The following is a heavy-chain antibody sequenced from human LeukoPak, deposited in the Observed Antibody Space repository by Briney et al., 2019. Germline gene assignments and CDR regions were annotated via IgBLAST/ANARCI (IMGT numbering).Heavy chain of an antibody. J-gene: IGHJ6*02. CDR2: IKQDGSEK. Sequence: GGSLRLSCAASGFTFSSYWMSWVRQAPGKGLEWVANIKQDGSEKTYVDSVKGRFTISRDNAKNSLYLQMNSLRAEDTAVYYCARDRWAILTGSENYYFYGMDVWGQGTTVTVSS. D-gene: IGHD3-9*01. V-gene: IGHV3-7*01. CDR1: GFTFSSYW. CDR3: ARDRWAILTGSENYYFYGMDV.